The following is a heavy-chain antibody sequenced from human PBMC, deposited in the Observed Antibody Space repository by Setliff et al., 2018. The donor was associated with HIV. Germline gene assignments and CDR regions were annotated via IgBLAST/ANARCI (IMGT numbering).Heavy chain of an antibody. CDR2: IYSIGST. Sequence: PSETLSLTCTVSGASISSGTYFRTWVRQPAGQGLEWVGHIYSIGSTKYNPSLQSRVTMSRDTSKNQFSLHLRSVTAADTAVYYCAAGAVTFGGVLNYWGQGAQVTVSS. CDR3: AAGAVTFGGVLNY. D-gene: IGHD3-16*01. V-gene: IGHV4-61*09. CDR1: GASISSGTYF. J-gene: IGHJ4*02.